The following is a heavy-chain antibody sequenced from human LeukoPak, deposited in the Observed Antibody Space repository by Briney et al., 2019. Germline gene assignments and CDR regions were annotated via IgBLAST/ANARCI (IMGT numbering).Heavy chain of an antibody. J-gene: IGHJ3*02. CDR3: ARGPNYDSSGYYYEMAAFDI. Sequence: KPSETLSLTCAVYGGSFSGYYWSWIRQPPGKGLEWIGEINHSGSTNYNPSLKSRVTISVDTSKNQFSLKLSSVTAADTAVYYCARGPNYDSSGYYYEMAAFDIWGQGTIVTVSS. V-gene: IGHV4-34*01. CDR1: GGSFSGYY. D-gene: IGHD3-22*01. CDR2: INHSGST.